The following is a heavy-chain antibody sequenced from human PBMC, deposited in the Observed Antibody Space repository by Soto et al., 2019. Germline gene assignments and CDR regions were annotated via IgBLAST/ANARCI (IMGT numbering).Heavy chain of an antibody. Sequence: EVQLLESGGGLVQPGGSLRLCCAASGFTFSSYAMSWVRQAPGKGLEWVSAISAGAVATNYADSVKGRFTISRDNAKNSVYLQINSLRAEDTAVYFCARDCSGGSCYPGMDVWGQGTTVTVSS. J-gene: IGHJ6*02. D-gene: IGHD2-15*01. V-gene: IGHV3-23*01. CDR3: ARDCSGGSCYPGMDV. CDR2: ISAGAVAT. CDR1: GFTFSSYA.